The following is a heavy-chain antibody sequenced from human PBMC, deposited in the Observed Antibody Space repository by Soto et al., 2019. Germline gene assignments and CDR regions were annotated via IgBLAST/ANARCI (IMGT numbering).Heavy chain of an antibody. V-gene: IGHV4-31*03. J-gene: IGHJ4*02. Sequence: SETLSLTCTVSGGSISGGGYYWSWISHHPGKGLEWIGYIFYSGSTFYSPSLKSRVTISVDTARNQCSLKLTSVTAADSAVYFCARTVMPVGNLAAFDHWGQGVLVTVSS. CDR1: GGSISGGGYY. CDR2: IFYSGST. D-gene: IGHD7-27*01. CDR3: ARTVMPVGNLAAFDH.